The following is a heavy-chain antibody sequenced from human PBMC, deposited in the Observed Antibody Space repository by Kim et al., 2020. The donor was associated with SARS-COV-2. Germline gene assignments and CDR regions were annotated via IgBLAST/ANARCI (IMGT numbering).Heavy chain of an antibody. CDR3: GSSPERITIFGVVIGQIEY. CDR1: GGSISSGGYY. V-gene: IGHV4-31*03. Sequence: SETLSLTCTVSGGSISSGGYYWSWIRQHPGKGLDGIGYIYYSGSTYYNPSLKSRVTISVDTSTNQFSLKLSSVTAADTAVYYCGSSPERITIFGVVIGQIEYWGQGTLVTVSS. CDR2: IYYSGST. J-gene: IGHJ4*02. D-gene: IGHD3-3*01.